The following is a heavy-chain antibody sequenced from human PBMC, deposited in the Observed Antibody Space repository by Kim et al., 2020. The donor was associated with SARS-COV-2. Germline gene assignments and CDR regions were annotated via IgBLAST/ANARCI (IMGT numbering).Heavy chain of an antibody. V-gene: IGHV1-8*01. D-gene: IGHD1-26*01. CDR3: ARTAGGEWELLRGLSPGFAFYGFDP. J-gene: IGHJ5*02. CDR2: MNPNSGNT. CDR1: GYTFTSYD. Sequence: ASVKVSCKASGYTFTSYDINWVRQATGQGLEWMGWMNPNSGNTGYAQKFQGRVTMTRNTSISTAYMELSSLRSEDTAVYYCARTAGGEWELLRGLSPGFAFYGFDPWGQGTLVTVSS.